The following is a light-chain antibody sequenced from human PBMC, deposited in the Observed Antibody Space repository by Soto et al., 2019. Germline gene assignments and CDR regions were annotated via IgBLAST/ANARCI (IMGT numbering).Light chain of an antibody. CDR2: GAS. J-gene: IGKJ5*01. Sequence: EIVMTQSPATLSVSPGERATLSCRASQSVRSNLAWYQQKPGQAPRVLIYGASIRATGIPARFSGSGSGTEFTLTISSLQSEDFAVYYCHQYNNWPPITFGQGTRLEIK. V-gene: IGKV3-15*01. CDR1: QSVRSN. CDR3: HQYNNWPPIT.